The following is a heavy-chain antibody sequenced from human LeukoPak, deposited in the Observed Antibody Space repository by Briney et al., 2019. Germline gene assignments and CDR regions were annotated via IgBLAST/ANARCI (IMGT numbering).Heavy chain of an antibody. J-gene: IGHJ4*02. D-gene: IGHD2-15*01. V-gene: IGHV3-21*01. Sequence: GGSLRLSCAASGFTFSSYSMNWVRQAPGKGLEWVPSISTSSSYIYYADSVKGRFIISRDNAKKSLYLQMNSLRAEDTAVYHCAKDGEYCSGGSCSFFDYWGQGTLVTVSS. CDR1: GFTFSSYS. CDR3: AKDGEYCSGGSCSFFDY. CDR2: ISTSSSYI.